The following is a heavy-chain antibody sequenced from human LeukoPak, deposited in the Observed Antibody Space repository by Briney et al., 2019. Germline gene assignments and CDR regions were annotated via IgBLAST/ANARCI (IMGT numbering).Heavy chain of an antibody. V-gene: IGHV3-11*06. D-gene: IGHD2-2*01. Sequence: GGSLRLSCAASGFTFSDYYMNWIRQAPGKGLEWISYISGTGTHTNYADSVKGRFTMSRDNANNSLFLQMDSLKVEDTGVYYCARDPASANWIDSWGQGTLVTVSS. J-gene: IGHJ5*01. CDR1: GFTFSDYY. CDR3: ARDPASANWIDS. CDR2: ISGTGTHT.